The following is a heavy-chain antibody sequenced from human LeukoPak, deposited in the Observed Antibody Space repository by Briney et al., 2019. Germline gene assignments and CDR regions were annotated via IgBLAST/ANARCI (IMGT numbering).Heavy chain of an antibody. D-gene: IGHD6-13*01. V-gene: IGHV3-74*01. J-gene: IGHJ4*02. CDR1: GFTFSNYW. CDR3: ASASSHRIAAGGDY. CDR2: INSDGSSR. Sequence: QTGGSLRLSCAASGFTFSNYWMHWVRQAPGKGLVWVSRINSDGSSRNYADSMKGRFTVSRDNAKNTLYLQMNSLRAEDTAVYYCASASSHRIAAGGDYWGQGTLVTVSS.